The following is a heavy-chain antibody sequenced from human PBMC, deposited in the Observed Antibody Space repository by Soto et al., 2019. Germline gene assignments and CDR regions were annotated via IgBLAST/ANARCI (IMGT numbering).Heavy chain of an antibody. CDR3: ARHRRSSSWFDS. D-gene: IGHD6-13*01. CDR2: VYFTGGT. CDR1: GDSVSSGTYY. Sequence: QVQLQESGPGLVKPSETLSLTCTVSGDSVSSGTYYWSWIHQPPGKGLEWIGYVYFTGGTNYNPSLKSRVTISRDTSKNQFSLRLSAVTAADTAVYYCARHRRSSSWFDSWGQGTLVTVSS. J-gene: IGHJ5*01. V-gene: IGHV4-61*01.